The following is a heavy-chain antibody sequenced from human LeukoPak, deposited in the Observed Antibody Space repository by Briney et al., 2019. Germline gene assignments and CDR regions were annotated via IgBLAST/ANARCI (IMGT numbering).Heavy chain of an antibody. CDR2: ISSSGSTI. Sequence: GGSLRLSCAASGFTFSSYEMNWVRQAPGKGLEWVSYISSSGSTIYYADSVKGRFTISRDNAKNSLYLQMNSLRAEDTTVYYCARDLYNWKDGNYWGQGTLVTVSS. CDR3: ARDLYNWKDGNY. J-gene: IGHJ4*02. V-gene: IGHV3-48*03. D-gene: IGHD1-1*01. CDR1: GFTFSSYE.